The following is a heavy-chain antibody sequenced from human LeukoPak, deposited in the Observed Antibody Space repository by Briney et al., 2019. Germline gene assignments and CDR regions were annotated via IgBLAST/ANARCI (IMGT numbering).Heavy chain of an antibody. CDR1: GGSISSYSYY. Sequence: SETLSLTCTVSGGSISSYSYYWGWIRQPPGKGLEWIGSIHYGGSTYYNPSLKSRVTISVDTSKNQFSLKLSSVTAADTAVYFCARGYCSGGSCYESRGWFDYWAREPWSPSPQ. CDR2: IHYGGST. CDR3: ARGYCSGGSCYESRGWFDY. J-gene: IGHJ4*02. D-gene: IGHD2-15*01. V-gene: IGHV4-39*07.